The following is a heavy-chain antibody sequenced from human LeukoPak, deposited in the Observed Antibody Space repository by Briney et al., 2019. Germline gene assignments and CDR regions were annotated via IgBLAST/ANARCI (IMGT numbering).Heavy chain of an antibody. CDR3: ARESVSYYDSSGYPQGYFDY. D-gene: IGHD3-22*01. CDR2: IYSGGST. Sequence: PGGSLRLSCAASGFTVSSNYMSWVRQAPGKGLEWVSVIYSGGSTYYADSVKGRFTISRDNSKNTLYLQMNSLRAEDTAVYYCARESVSYYDSSGYPQGYFDYWGQGTLVTVSS. J-gene: IGHJ4*02. V-gene: IGHV3-66*01. CDR1: GFTVSSNY.